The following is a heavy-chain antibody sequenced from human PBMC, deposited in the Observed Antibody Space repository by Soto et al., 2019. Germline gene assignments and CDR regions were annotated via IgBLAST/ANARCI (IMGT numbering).Heavy chain of an antibody. CDR3: ARMGLHLRELSRNWFDP. J-gene: IGHJ5*02. D-gene: IGHD3-16*02. CDR2: IYSSGTT. V-gene: IGHV4-31*03. Sequence: QVQLQESGPGLVKPSQTLSLSCSISGGSITSANYYWTWIRLFPGKGLEWIGYIYSSGTTHYNPSLKSRATISLDTSNNQFSLEVKSATAADTAVSYCARMGLHLRELSRNWFDPWGQGSLVTVSS. CDR1: GGSITSANYY.